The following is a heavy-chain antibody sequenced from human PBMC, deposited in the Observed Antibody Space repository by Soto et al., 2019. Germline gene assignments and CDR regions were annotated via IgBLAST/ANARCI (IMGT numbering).Heavy chain of an antibody. Sequence: QLQLQESGPGLVKPSETLSLTCTVSGGSISSSSYYWGWIRQPPGKGLEWIGNIYYSGSTYYNPSLKRRVTISVDTSKNQFPLKLSSVTAADTAVYYCMLRSGGKDFDYWGQGTLVTVSS. CDR1: GGSISSSSYY. J-gene: IGHJ4*02. CDR3: MLRSGGKDFDY. V-gene: IGHV4-39*01. D-gene: IGHD2-15*01. CDR2: IYYSGST.